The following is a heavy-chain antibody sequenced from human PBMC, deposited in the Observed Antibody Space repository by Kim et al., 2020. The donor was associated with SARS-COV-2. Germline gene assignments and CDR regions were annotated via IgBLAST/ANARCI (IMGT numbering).Heavy chain of an antibody. D-gene: IGHD4-17*01. CDR1: GGSISSSNW. CDR3: ARMYGDYVYRYFDL. CDR2: IYHSGST. V-gene: IGHV4-4*02. J-gene: IGHJ2*01. Sequence: SETLSLTCAVSGGSISSSNWWSWVRQPPGRGLEWIGEIYHSGSTNYNPSLKSRVTISVDKSKNQFSLKLSSVTAADTAVYYCARMYGDYVYRYFDLWGRGTLVTVSS.